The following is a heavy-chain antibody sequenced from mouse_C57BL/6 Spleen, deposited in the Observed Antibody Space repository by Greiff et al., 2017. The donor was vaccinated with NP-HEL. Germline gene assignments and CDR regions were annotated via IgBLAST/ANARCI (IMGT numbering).Heavy chain of an antibody. CDR2: IYPGSGST. CDR3: ARGDYYGSSYVGYYYAMDY. Sequence: QVQLKQPGAELVKPGASVKMSCKASGYTFTSYWITWVKQRPGQGLEWIGDIYPGSGSTNYNEKFKSKATLTVDTSSSTAYMQLSSLTSEDSAVYYCARGDYYGSSYVGYYYAMDYWGQGTSVTVSS. V-gene: IGHV1-55*01. CDR1: GYTFTSYW. J-gene: IGHJ4*01. D-gene: IGHD1-1*01.